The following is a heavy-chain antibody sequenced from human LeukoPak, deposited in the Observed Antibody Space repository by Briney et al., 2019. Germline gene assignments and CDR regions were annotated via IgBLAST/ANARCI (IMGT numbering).Heavy chain of an antibody. CDR2: IKSDGSSI. D-gene: IGHD2-15*01. V-gene: IGHV3-74*01. CDR3: ARAHCSGRGCYQRYDGFDI. J-gene: IGHJ3*02. Sequence: TGGSLRLSCAASGFSFSAYWMHWVRQAPGKGLVWVSRIKSDGSSISYADSVKGRFTIFRDNAKNTLYLQMNRLRVEDTAVYYCARAHCSGRGCYQRYDGFDIWGQGTVVTVSS. CDR1: GFSFSAYW.